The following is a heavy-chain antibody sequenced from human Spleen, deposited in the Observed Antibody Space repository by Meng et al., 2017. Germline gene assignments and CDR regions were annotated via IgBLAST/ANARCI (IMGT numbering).Heavy chain of an antibody. V-gene: IGHV3-15*01. CDR1: GFTFSNAW. CDR3: SGHIDY. J-gene: IGHJ4*02. CDR2: MKSKPDGETI. Sequence: GESLKISCAASGFTFSNAWMTWVRQAPGKGLEWIGRMKSKPDGETIDYAAPVKGRFTISRDDSKNTVYLQMNSLKTEDTAVYYCSGHIDYWGQGTLVTVSS. D-gene: IGHD5-12*01.